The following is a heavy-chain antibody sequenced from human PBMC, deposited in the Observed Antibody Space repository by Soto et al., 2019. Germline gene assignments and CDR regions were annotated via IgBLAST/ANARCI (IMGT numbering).Heavy chain of an antibody. CDR3: ARRIPFGYGMDV. Sequence: EVQLVESGGGLVQPGGSLRLSCAASGFTFSSYAMHWVRQAPGKGLEYVSAITSNGGNTDYASSVKGRCTISRDNSKYKLYLQRRSLRAEDMAVYYCARRIPFGYGMDVWGQGTTVTVSS. V-gene: IGHV3-64*01. CDR2: ITSNGGNT. D-gene: IGHD2-21*01. J-gene: IGHJ6*02. CDR1: GFTFSSYA.